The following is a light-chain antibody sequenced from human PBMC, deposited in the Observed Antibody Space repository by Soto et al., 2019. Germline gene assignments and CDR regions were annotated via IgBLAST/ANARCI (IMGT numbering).Light chain of an antibody. CDR1: DSISPW. Sequence: DIQMTLSLSTMAASVGDRVTITCRASDSISPWVAWYQQKPGKAPKVLIYKASSLVSGVPSRFSGSGSGTEFTLTISSLQPDDSATYYCQQYNSYSPTFGQGTKVDI. V-gene: IGKV1-5*03. CDR3: QQYNSYSPT. CDR2: KAS. J-gene: IGKJ1*01.